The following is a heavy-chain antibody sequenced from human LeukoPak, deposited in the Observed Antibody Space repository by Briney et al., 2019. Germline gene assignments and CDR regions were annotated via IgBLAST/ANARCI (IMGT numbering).Heavy chain of an antibody. Sequence: SETLSLTCTVSGGSISSYYWSWIRQPAGKGLEWIGRIYTSGSTNYNPSLKSRVTMSVDTSKNQFSLKLSSVTAADTAVYYCARDLTYYDFWSGYYYYYMDVRGKGTTVTVSS. V-gene: IGHV4-4*07. CDR1: GGSISSYY. CDR3: ARDLTYYDFWSGYYYYYMDV. D-gene: IGHD3-3*01. J-gene: IGHJ6*03. CDR2: IYTSGST.